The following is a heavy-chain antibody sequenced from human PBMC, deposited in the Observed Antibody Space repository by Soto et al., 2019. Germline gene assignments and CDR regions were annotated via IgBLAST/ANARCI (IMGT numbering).Heavy chain of an antibody. Sequence: VQLVESGGGVVQPGRSLRLSCAASGFTFSSYGMHWVRQAPGKGLEWLAVISYDGSNKNYVDSVKGRFTISRDNSKCTLYLQMNSLRADDTDVYYCAKDQENGNYDTTRPTDCCGQGTLVSVSS. J-gene: IGHJ4*02. CDR3: AKDQENGNYDTTRPTDC. D-gene: IGHD4-4*01. V-gene: IGHV3-30*18. CDR2: ISYDGSNK. CDR1: GFTFSSYG.